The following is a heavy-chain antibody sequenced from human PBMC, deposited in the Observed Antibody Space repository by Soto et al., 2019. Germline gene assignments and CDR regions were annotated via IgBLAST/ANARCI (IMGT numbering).Heavy chain of an antibody. CDR1: GFTFSSYA. Sequence: QVQVVESGGGVVQPGRSLRLSCAASGFTFSSYAMHWVRQAPGKGLEWVAVISYDGSKQYYADSVKGRFTISRDSSRNTLFLQMNSLSSEDTALYYCARVYRTGWTFDSWGQGTLVTVSS. CDR3: ARVYRTGWTFDS. V-gene: IGHV3-30-3*01. J-gene: IGHJ4*02. CDR2: ISYDGSKQ. D-gene: IGHD6-19*01.